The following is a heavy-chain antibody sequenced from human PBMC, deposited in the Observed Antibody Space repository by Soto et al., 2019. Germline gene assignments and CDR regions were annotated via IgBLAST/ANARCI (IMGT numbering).Heavy chain of an antibody. D-gene: IGHD2-8*01. J-gene: IGHJ6*02. CDR1: GYTFTSYG. CDR2: ISAYNGNT. Sequence: ASVKVSCKAAGYTFTSYGISWARQAPGQGLEWMGWISAYNGNTNYAQKLQGRVTMTTDTSTSTAYMELRSLRSDDTAVYYCARGDSTGCSNGVCACFNHPVLAGWGQGTTVAVS. V-gene: IGHV1-18*04. CDR3: ARGDSTGCSNGVCACFNHPVLAG.